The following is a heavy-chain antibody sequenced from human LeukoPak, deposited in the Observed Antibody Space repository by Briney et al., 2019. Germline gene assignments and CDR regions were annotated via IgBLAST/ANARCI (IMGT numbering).Heavy chain of an antibody. D-gene: IGHD3-3*01. CDR3: ARTEEGLQWPHNWFDP. CDR2: VYFTGTT. V-gene: IGHV4-59*12. Sequence: SETLSLTCIVSAGSISVYYWNWIRQPPGKGLEWIGYVYFTGTTNYNPSLRSRVTISVDTSKNQFSLKLSSVTAADTAVYYCARTEEGLQWPHNWFDPWGQGTLVTVSS. CDR1: AGSISVYY. J-gene: IGHJ5*02.